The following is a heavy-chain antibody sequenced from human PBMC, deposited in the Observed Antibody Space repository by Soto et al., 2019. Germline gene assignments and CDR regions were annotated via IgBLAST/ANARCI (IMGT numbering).Heavy chain of an antibody. CDR3: AKGGRQWLVTSDFNY. V-gene: IGHV3-13*04. D-gene: IGHD6-19*01. J-gene: IGHJ4*02. CDR2: IGTAGDT. Sequence: GGFLRLSCAASGFTFSSYDMHWVRQATGKGLEWVSAIGTAGDTYYADSVKGRFTISRDSSKNTVSLEMTSLRAEDTAVYYCAKGGRQWLVTSDFNYWGQGALVTVSS. CDR1: GFTFSSYD.